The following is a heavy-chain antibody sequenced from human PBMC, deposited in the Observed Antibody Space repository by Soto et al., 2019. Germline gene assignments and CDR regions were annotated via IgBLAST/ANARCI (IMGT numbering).Heavy chain of an antibody. D-gene: IGHD6-13*01. V-gene: IGHV3-7*01. CDR3: ARSRSAAGYYFDY. CDR1: GFTFSSYW. J-gene: IGHJ4*02. CDR2: IQHDGSEK. Sequence: EVQLVESGGGLVQPGGSLRLSCAASGFTFSSYWMSWFRQAPRKGLEWVANIQHDGSEKYYVDSVKGRFAISRDNAKNSLYLQMNSLSAEDTAVYYCARSRSAAGYYFDYWGQGTLVTVSS.